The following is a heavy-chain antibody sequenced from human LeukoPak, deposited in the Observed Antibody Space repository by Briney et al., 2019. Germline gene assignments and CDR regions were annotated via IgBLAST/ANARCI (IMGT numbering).Heavy chain of an antibody. V-gene: IGHV4-39*07. CDR2: IYYSGST. J-gene: IGHJ4*02. CDR1: GGSIGSTTYY. Sequence: SETLSLTCTVSGGSIGSTTYYWAWIRQPPGKGLEWIGSIYYSGSTYYNPSLKSRVTISVDTSKNQFSLKLSSVTAADTAVYYCARFTVGLVGSAEPPDYWGQGILVTVSP. D-gene: IGHD1-14*01. CDR3: ARFTVGLVGSAEPPDY.